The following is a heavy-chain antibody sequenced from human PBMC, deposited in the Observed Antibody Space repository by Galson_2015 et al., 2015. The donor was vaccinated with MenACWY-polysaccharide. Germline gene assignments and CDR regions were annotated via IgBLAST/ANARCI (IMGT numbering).Heavy chain of an antibody. D-gene: IGHD3-10*01. J-gene: IGHJ5*02. V-gene: IGHV3-7*01. Sequence: SLRLSCAASGFTFSNFWMSWVRQAPGKALEWVASIKQDGSEKYLVDSVKGRFTISRDNAENSLFLQMNSLRAEDTAVYYCARERWVRGVFFDQWGQATLVTVSS. CDR1: GFTFSNFW. CDR2: IKQDGSEK. CDR3: ARERWVRGVFFDQ.